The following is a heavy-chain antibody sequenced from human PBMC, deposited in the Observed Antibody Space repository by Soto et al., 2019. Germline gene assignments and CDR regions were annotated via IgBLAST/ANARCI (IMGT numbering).Heavy chain of an antibody. CDR3: ARPYSGGWYGAFEI. CDR1: GGSISSASYY. D-gene: IGHD6-19*01. J-gene: IGHJ3*02. V-gene: IGHV4-61*01. Sequence: SETLSLTCTVSGGSISSASYYWSWNRQHPGKGLEWIGFIYYSGRTSYNPSLRSRVTISLDTSKNQLSLKLSSVTAADTAVYYCARPYSGGWYGAFEIWGQGTMVTVSS. CDR2: IYYSGRT.